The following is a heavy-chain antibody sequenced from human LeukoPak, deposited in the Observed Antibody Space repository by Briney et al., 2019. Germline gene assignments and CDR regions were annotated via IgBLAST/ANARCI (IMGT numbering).Heavy chain of an antibody. J-gene: IGHJ4*02. CDR2: ISSSSSYI. V-gene: IGHV3-21*01. D-gene: IGHD6-19*01. CDR3: ARDRSIAVAGRNFDY. Sequence: PGGSQRLSCAASGFTFSSYSMNWVRQAPGKGLEWVSSISSSSSYIYYADSVKGRFTISRDNAKNSLYLQMNSLRAEDTAVYYCARDRSIAVAGRNFDYWGQGTLVTVSS. CDR1: GFTFSSYS.